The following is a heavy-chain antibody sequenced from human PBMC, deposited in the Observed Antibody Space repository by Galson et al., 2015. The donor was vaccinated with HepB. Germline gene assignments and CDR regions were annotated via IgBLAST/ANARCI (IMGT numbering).Heavy chain of an antibody. CDR3: ARGPRYYYDSSGPGYFDF. CDR2: IYSGTRT. Sequence: SLRLSCAASGFTVSSNYMSWVRQAPGKGLEWVSIIYSGTRTYYADSVRSRFTISRHNFKNTLYLQMNSLRAEDTAVYYCARGPRYYYDSSGPGYFDFWGQGTLVTVSS. CDR1: GFTVSSNY. D-gene: IGHD3-22*01. V-gene: IGHV3-53*04. J-gene: IGHJ4*02.